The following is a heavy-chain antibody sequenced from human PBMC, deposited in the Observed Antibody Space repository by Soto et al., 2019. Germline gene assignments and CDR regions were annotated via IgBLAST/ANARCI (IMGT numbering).Heavy chain of an antibody. D-gene: IGHD3-10*01. CDR3: AKGAPTGTFFDY. Sequence: EVQLVESGGGLVKPGESLRLSCTASGFTFNYAWMSWVHQAPGKGLEWVARIRTKTDDEATDYAAPVKGRFSVSRDDSKNTVHLQMNSLKTEDTAVYYCAKGAPTGTFFDYWGQGILVTVSS. CDR2: IRTKTDDEAT. V-gene: IGHV3-15*01. J-gene: IGHJ4*02. CDR1: GFTFNYAW.